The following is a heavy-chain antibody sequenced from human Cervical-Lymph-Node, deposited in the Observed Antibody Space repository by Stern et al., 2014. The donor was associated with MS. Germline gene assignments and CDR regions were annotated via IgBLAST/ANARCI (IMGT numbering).Heavy chain of an antibody. CDR3: VRDPTRRGFDY. J-gene: IGHJ4*02. CDR2: IHYSGHT. Sequence: VQLVESGPGLVKPSQTLSLTCAVSGGSVSSGDCYWSWIRQSPEQGLEWIGHIHYSGHTHFNPSLKSRLSMSLDTSKNQFSLSLSSVTAADTAMYFCVRDPTRRGFDYWGQGTLITVSS. V-gene: IGHV4-30-4*01. D-gene: IGHD5-12*01. CDR1: GGSVSSGDCY.